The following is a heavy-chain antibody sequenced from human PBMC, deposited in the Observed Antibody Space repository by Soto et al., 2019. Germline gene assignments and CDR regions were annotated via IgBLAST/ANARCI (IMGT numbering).Heavy chain of an antibody. CDR1: GFIFKRYW. V-gene: IGHV3-74*01. CDR3: TRGPRPISTGTGAY. J-gene: IGHJ4*02. CDR2: IYNDGTYS. D-gene: IGHD3-10*01. Sequence: GGSLRLSCAASGFIFKRYWMHWIRQSPGKGLVWISRIYNDGTYSDYADSVRGRFTISRDNVNDTLYLQMNDLRAEDSGLYYCTRGPRPISTGTGAYWGQGTQVTVSS.